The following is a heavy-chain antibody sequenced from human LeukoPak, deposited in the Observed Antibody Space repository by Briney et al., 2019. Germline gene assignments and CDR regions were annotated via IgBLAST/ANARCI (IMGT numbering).Heavy chain of an antibody. D-gene: IGHD2-2*01. CDR3: ARDIYGVVVPAAITFDY. CDR2: ISYDGSNK. Sequence: GGSLRLSCAASGFTFSSYAMQWVRQAPGKGLEWVADISYDGSNKYYADSVKGRFTISRDNSKNTLYLQMNSLRAEDTAVYYCARDIYGVVVPAAITFDYWGQGTLVTVSS. CDR1: GFTFSSYA. V-gene: IGHV3-30-3*01. J-gene: IGHJ4*02.